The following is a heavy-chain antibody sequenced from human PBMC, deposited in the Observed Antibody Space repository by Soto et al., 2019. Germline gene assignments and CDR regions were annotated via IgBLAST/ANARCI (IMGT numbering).Heavy chain of an antibody. Sequence: GGSLRLSCAASGFSFSGYWMSWVRQAPGKGLEWVANINEDGSQKNYVDSVGGRFTISRDNTQNSLFLQMNSLGPEDTAVFYCAKGGWLDDWGPGTLVTVSS. CDR2: INEDGSQK. CDR1: GFSFSGYW. CDR3: AKGGWLDD. V-gene: IGHV3-7*03. J-gene: IGHJ5*02.